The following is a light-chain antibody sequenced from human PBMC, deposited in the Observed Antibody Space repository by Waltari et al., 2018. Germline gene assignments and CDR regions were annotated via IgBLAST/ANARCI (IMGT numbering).Light chain of an antibody. CDR2: SAS. CDR3: QQSYHTPWT. J-gene: IGKJ1*01. CDR1: QNINFY. Sequence: DIQMTQSPSSLSASVGDRVTITCRATQNINFYLNWYQQKPAQAPKLLIYSASSLQSGVPSRFSGDGSGTDFTLTISSLQPDDFATYYCQQSYHTPWTFGQGTKVEIK. V-gene: IGKV1-39*01.